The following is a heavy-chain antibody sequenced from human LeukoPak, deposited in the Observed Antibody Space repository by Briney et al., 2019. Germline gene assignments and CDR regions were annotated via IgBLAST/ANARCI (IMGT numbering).Heavy chain of an antibody. CDR2: IYSGGST. V-gene: IGHV3-53*01. Sequence: GGSLTLSCAASGFTVNTNYMTWVRQAPGKGLEWVSLIYSGGSTYYADSVKGRFIISRDNSKNTLYLQMNSLRAEDTAVYYCARDRGDGYNYDYWGQGTLVTVSS. D-gene: IGHD5-24*01. CDR3: ARDRGDGYNYDY. CDR1: GFTVNTNY. J-gene: IGHJ4*02.